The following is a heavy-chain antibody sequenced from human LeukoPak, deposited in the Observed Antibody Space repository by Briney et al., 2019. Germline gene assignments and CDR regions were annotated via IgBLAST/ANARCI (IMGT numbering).Heavy chain of an antibody. V-gene: IGHV4-59*12. J-gene: IGHJ4*02. Sequence: SETLSLTCTVSGGSISSYYWSWIRQPPGKGLEWIGYVYYSGSTNYNPSLKSRVTILVDTSKNQFSLKLSSVTAADTAVYYCARDLRAAAGTRFDYWGQGTLVTVSS. CDR1: GGSISSYY. CDR2: VYYSGST. D-gene: IGHD6-13*01. CDR3: ARDLRAAAGTRFDY.